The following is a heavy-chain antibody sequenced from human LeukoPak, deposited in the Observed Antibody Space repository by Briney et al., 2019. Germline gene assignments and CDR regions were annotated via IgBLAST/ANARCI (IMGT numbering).Heavy chain of an antibody. V-gene: IGHV4-39*01. Sequence: PSEPLSLTCNVSGGSIVGHTFYWDWIRQPPGKGLEWIATIYYNGNTFYNPSLKSRVAISIDMSKSQFSLHLSSVTAADTAIYYCARLTALAGHRGAFDIWGPGTMVTVSS. CDR1: GGSIVGHTFY. D-gene: IGHD6-19*01. CDR2: IYYNGNT. J-gene: IGHJ3*02. CDR3: ARLTALAGHRGAFDI.